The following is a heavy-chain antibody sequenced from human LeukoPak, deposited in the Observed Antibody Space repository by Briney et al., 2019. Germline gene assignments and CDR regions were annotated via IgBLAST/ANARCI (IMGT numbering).Heavy chain of an antibody. Sequence: KPSETLSLTCTVSGGSISSGGYYWSWIRQPPGKGLEWIGYIYHSGSTYYNPSLKSRVTISVDTSKNQFSLKLSSVTAADTAVYYCARAPIVGATLDAFDIWGQGTMVTVSS. CDR3: ARAPIVGATLDAFDI. V-gene: IGHV4-30-2*01. CDR2: IYHSGST. CDR1: GGSISSGGYY. D-gene: IGHD1-26*01. J-gene: IGHJ3*02.